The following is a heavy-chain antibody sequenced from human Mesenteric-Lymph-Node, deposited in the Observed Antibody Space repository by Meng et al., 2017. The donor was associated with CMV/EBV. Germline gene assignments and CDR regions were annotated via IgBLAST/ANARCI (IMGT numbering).Heavy chain of an antibody. V-gene: IGHV4-34*01. D-gene: IGHD6-13*01. CDR3: GSGSTSRWYGLDY. Sequence: CAVYGGSFSDDYWNWIRQPPGKGLEWIGEINHSGSTYYNPSLKSRVTISVDTSKNHFSLRLNSVTAADTAVYYCGSGSTSRWYGLDYWGQGGLVTVSS. CDR2: INHSGST. J-gene: IGHJ4*02. CDR1: GGSFSDDY.